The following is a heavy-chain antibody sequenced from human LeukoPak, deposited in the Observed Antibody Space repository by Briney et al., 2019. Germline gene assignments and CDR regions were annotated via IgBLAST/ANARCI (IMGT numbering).Heavy chain of an antibody. D-gene: IGHD3-22*01. CDR2: ISGSGGST. CDR1: GFTFSSYA. V-gene: IGHV3-23*01. CDR3: AKLWAVVVVITRFDP. J-gene: IGHJ5*02. Sequence: GGSLRLSCAASGFTFSSYAMSWVRQAPGKGLEWVSAISGSGGSTYYVDSVKGRFTISRDNSKNTLYLQMNSLRAEDTAVYYCAKLWAVVVVITRFDPWGQGTLVTVSS.